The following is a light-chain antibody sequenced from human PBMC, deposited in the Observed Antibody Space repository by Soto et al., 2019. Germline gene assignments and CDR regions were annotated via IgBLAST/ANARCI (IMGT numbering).Light chain of an antibody. J-gene: IGKJ5*01. V-gene: IGKV3-15*01. CDR1: QSVGST. Sequence: EIVMTQSPATLSVSPGERATLSCRDSQSVGSTSAWYQQKPGQAPRLHIYGASTRATIISARFSGSGSATDFTLTISSLQSEDFAVYYCQQYNQWPITFGQGTRLEIK. CDR2: GAS. CDR3: QQYNQWPIT.